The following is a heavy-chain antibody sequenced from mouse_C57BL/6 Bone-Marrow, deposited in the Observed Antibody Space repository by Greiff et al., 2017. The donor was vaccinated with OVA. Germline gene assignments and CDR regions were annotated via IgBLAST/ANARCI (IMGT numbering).Heavy chain of an antibody. J-gene: IGHJ3*01. CDR3: ANWDWFAY. Sequence: VQLQQSGAELARPGASVKLSCTASGYTFTSYGISWVKQRTGQGLEWIGEIYPRSGNTYYNEKFKGKATLTADKSSSTAYMELRSLTSEDSAVYFCANWDWFAYWGQGTLVTVSA. CDR1: GYTFTSYG. CDR2: IYPRSGNT. D-gene: IGHD4-1*01. V-gene: IGHV1-81*01.